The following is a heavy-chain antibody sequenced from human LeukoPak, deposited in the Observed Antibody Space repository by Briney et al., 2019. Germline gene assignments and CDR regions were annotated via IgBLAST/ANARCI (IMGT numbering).Heavy chain of an antibody. V-gene: IGHV4-61*01. J-gene: IGHJ6*04. CDR1: GGSVSSGSYY. CDR3: ARETTVTTSNYYYYYGMDV. D-gene: IGHD4-17*01. Sequence: SETQSLTCTVSGGSVSSGSYYWSWIRQPPGKGLEWIGYIYYSGSTNYNPSLKSRVTISVDTSKNQFSLKLSSVTAADTAVYYCARETTVTTSNYYYYYGMDVWGKGTTVTVSS. CDR2: IYYSGST.